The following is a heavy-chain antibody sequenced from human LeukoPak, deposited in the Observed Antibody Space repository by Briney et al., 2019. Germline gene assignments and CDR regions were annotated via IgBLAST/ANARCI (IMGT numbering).Heavy chain of an antibody. CDR1: GFTFRSSA. CDR3: ARDSGYSYADDY. CDR2: ITYNSGTI. V-gene: IGHV3-48*02. J-gene: IGHJ4*02. Sequence: GGSLRLSCAASGFTFRSSAMQWVRQAPGKGLEWVSYITYNSGTIFYADSVKGRFTISRDNAKDSLYLQMSSLRDEDTAVYYCARDSGYSYADDYWGQGTLVTVSS. D-gene: IGHD5-18*01.